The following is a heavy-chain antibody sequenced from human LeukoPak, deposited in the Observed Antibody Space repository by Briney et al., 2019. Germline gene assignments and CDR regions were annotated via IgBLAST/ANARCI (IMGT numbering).Heavy chain of an antibody. D-gene: IGHD3-22*01. Sequence: GGSLRLSCAGSGFTFSSYAMSWVRQAPGKGLEWVSAISGSGGSTYYADSVKGRFTISRDNSKNTLYLQMNSLRAEDTAVYYCAKDPRRYYDSSGYTWGQGTLVTVSS. CDR3: AKDPRRYYDSSGYT. CDR1: GFTFSSYA. V-gene: IGHV3-23*01. J-gene: IGHJ5*02. CDR2: ISGSGGST.